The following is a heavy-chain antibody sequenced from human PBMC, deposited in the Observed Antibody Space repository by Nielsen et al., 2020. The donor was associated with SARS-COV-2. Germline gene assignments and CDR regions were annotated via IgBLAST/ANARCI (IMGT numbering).Heavy chain of an antibody. D-gene: IGHD3-22*01. CDR1: GFTFSSYE. Sequence: GESLKISCAASGFTFSSYEMNWVRQAPGKGLEWVSYISSSGSTIYYADSVKGRFTISRDNAKNSLYLQMNSLRAEDTAVYYCARGDFYYDSSYYAFDIWGQGTMVTVSS. J-gene: IGHJ3*02. V-gene: IGHV3-48*03. CDR3: ARGDFYYDSSYYAFDI. CDR2: ISSSGSTI.